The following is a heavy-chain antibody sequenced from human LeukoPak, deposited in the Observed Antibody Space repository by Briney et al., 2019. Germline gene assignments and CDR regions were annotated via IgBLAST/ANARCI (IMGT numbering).Heavy chain of an antibody. CDR1: GFTFSSCA. D-gene: IGHD2-2*01. Sequence: GGSLRLSCAASGFTFSSCAMHWVRQAPGKGLEWVAVISYDGSNKYYADSVKGRFTISRDNSKNTLYLQMNSLRAEDTAVYYCARDRFVVVPAADNFDYWGQGTLVTVSS. V-gene: IGHV3-30*04. CDR2: ISYDGSNK. J-gene: IGHJ4*02. CDR3: ARDRFVVVPAADNFDY.